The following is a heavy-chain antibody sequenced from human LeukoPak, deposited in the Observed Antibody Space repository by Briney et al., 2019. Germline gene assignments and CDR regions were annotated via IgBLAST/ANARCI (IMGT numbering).Heavy chain of an antibody. CDR2: IYHSGST. CDR3: ARQGYGYLGYYYMDV. V-gene: IGHV4-38-2*02. D-gene: IGHD5-18*01. Sequence: SETLSLTCSVSGDSISYFYWSWIRQPPGKGLEWIGSIYHSGSTYYNPSLKSRVTISVDTSKNQFSLKLSSVTAADTAVYYCARQGYGYLGYYYMDVWGKGTTVTISS. CDR1: GDSISYFY. J-gene: IGHJ6*03.